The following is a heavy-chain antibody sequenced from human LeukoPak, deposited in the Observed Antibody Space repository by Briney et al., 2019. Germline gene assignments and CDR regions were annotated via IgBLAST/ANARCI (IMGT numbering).Heavy chain of an antibody. CDR3: ARVYSGSSLFDY. CDR1: GGSISSSNW. V-gene: IGHV4-4*01. D-gene: IGHD1-26*01. CDR2: IYHGGST. Sequence: PSGTLSLTCAVSGGSISSSNWWSWVRQPPGKGLEWIGEIYHGGSTNYNPSLKSRVTISVDKSNNQLSLKLSSVTAADTAVYCCARVYSGSSLFDYWGQGTLVTVSS. J-gene: IGHJ4*02.